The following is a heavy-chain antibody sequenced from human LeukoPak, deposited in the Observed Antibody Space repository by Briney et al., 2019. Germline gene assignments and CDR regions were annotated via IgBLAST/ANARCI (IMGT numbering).Heavy chain of an antibody. CDR1: GGSISSGGYY. Sequence: SETLSLTCTVSGGSISSGGYYWSWIRQHPGKGLEWIGYIYYSGSTYYNPSLKSRVTTSVDTSKNQFSLKLSSVTAADTAVYYCARGSYRSGSYNWFDPWGRGTLVTVSS. CDR3: ARGSYRSGSYNWFDP. V-gene: IGHV4-31*03. J-gene: IGHJ5*02. CDR2: IYYSGST. D-gene: IGHD3-10*01.